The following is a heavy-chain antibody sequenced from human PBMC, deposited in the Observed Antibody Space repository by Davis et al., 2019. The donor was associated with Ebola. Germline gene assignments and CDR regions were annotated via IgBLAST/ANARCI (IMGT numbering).Heavy chain of an antibody. CDR3: AKAQYCTSTTCYDRFDP. D-gene: IGHD2-2*01. Sequence: PSETLSLTCTVPGGSINYSYWSWIRQPPGQGLEWIGSVYYSVTTLYNPSLKSRVTISVDTSKSQFSLRLTSLTAADTAMYYCAKAQYCTSTTCYDRFDPWGQGTLVSVTS. CDR2: VYYSVTT. V-gene: IGHV4-59*01. CDR1: GGSINYSY. J-gene: IGHJ5*02.